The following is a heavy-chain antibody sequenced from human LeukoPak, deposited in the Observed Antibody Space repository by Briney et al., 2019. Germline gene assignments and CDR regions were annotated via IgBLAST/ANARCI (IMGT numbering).Heavy chain of an antibody. V-gene: IGHV3-21*01. J-gene: IGHJ4*02. CDR1: GFTFSSYG. Sequence: GRSLRLSCAASGFTFSSYGMHWVRQAPGKGLEWVSSIGGSGGSTYYADSVKGRFTITRDNAKNSLFLQMNSLRGEDTAVYYCARGFLFPYYFDNWGQGTQVTVSS. CDR2: IGGSGGST. CDR3: ARGFLFPYYFDN.